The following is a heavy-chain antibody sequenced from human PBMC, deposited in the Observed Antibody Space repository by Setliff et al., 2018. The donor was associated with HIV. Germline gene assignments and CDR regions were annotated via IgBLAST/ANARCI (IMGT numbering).Heavy chain of an antibody. CDR2: VYYRAKTGATT. Sequence: PEETLSLPCSVSGGSIRSHYWSWIRQAPGKGLQWIGNVYYRAKTGATTDHNPSLRSRISISLDVSKNQLSLRLRSVTAADTAIYYCARDVAPPLAGDVWSGNGLWGQGTQVTVSS. CDR1: GGSIRSHY. J-gene: IGHJ4*02. V-gene: IGHV4-59*11. D-gene: IGHD3-3*01. CDR3: ARDVAPPLAGDVWSGNGL.